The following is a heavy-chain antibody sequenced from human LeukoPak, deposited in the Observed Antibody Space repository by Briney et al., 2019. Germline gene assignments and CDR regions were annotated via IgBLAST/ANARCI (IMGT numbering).Heavy chain of an antibody. CDR2: ISGSGGHT. D-gene: IGHD1-26*01. J-gene: IGHJ3*02. V-gene: IGHV3-23*01. Sequence: GGTLRLSCAASGFTFSIYGMTWVRQAPGKGLEWVSGISGSGGHTYYAVSVQGRFTISRHNSYNMLYLEMNSLRAEDTAVYYCARGGSYLSAFDIWGQGTMVTVSS. CDR3: ARGGSYLSAFDI. CDR1: GFTFSIYG.